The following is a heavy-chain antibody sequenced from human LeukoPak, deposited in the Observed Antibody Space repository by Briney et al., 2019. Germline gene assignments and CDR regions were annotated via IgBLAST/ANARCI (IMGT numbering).Heavy chain of an antibody. CDR2: IIPILGIA. D-gene: IGHD5-18*01. Sequence: SVKVSCKASGGTFSSYTISWVRPAPGQGLEWMGRIIPILGIANYAQKFQGRVTVTADKSTSTAYMELSSLRSEDTAVYYCARTGTAMGPPLDYWGQGTLVTVSS. CDR1: GGTFSSYT. J-gene: IGHJ4*02. V-gene: IGHV1-69*02. CDR3: ARTGTAMGPPLDY.